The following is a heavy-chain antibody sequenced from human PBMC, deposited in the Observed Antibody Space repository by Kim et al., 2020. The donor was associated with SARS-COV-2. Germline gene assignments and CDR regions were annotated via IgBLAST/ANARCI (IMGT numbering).Heavy chain of an antibody. D-gene: IGHD3-9*01. J-gene: IGHJ3*02. CDR2: IDPSDSYT. Sequence: GESLKISCKGSGYSFTSYWITWVRQMPGKGLEWMGRIDPSDSYTNYSPSFQGHVTISTDKSISTAYLQWSRLRASDTAMYYCARRYFDWLSSHDAFDIWGQGTMVTVSS. CDR1: GYSFTSYW. CDR3: ARRYFDWLSSHDAFDI. V-gene: IGHV5-10-1*01.